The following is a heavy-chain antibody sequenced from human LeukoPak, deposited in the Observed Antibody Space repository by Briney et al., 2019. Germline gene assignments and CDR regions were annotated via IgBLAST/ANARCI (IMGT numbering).Heavy chain of an antibody. CDR1: GYTFTGYY. V-gene: IGHV1-2*06. CDR2: INPNSGGT. D-gene: IGHD1-26*01. Sequence: GASVKVSCKASGYTFTGYYMHWVRQAPGQGLEWLGRINPNSGGTNYAQKFQGRVTMTRDTSISTAYMELSRLRSDDTAVYYCARDGSYYYYYMDVWGKGTTVTVYS. J-gene: IGHJ6*03. CDR3: ARDGSYYYYYMDV.